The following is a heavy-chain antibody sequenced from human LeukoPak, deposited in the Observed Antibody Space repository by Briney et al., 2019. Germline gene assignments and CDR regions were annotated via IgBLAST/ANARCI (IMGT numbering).Heavy chain of an antibody. CDR2: ISYDGSNK. CDR3: AKEEGDLPYYYYGMDV. Sequence: PGGSLRLSCAASGFTSSSYGMHWVRQAPGKGLEWVAVISYDGSNKYYADSVKGRFTISRDNSKNTLYLQMNSLRAEDTAVYYCAKEEGDLPYYYYGMDVWGQGTTVTVSS. CDR1: GFTSSSYG. J-gene: IGHJ6*02. V-gene: IGHV3-30*18. D-gene: IGHD1-26*01.